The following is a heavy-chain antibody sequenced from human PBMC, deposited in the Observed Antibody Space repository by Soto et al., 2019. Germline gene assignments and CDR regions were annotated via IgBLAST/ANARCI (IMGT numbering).Heavy chain of an antibody. CDR1: GGTFSRHA. D-gene: IGHD3-22*01. CDR2: IIPIIGTA. V-gene: IGHV1-69*01. J-gene: IGHJ4*01. Sequence: QVQLVQSXXAVRKPGSSVKVSCKASGGTFSRHAISWVRQAPGQGLEWMGGIIPIIGTANHAQKFQSRITIIADESTSTVYMEMSSLRSEDTARYYCARGWGYDSNDYYYAYWGQGTLVIVSS. CDR3: ARGWGYDSNDYYYAY.